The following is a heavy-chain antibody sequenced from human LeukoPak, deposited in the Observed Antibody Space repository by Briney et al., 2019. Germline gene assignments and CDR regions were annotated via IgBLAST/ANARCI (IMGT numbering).Heavy chain of an antibody. CDR2: IAYDGSAI. V-gene: IGHV3-30*18. D-gene: IGHD2-2*01. J-gene: IGHJ6*02. CDR3: AKVGTSSGKDYFYGMDV. Sequence: GRALRLSCAASGFTFNNYGMHWVRQAPGRGLEWGAVIAYDGSAIYYADSVKGRFTISRDNSKNTLYLQLSSLRAEDTALCYCAKVGTSSGKDYFYGMDVWGQGTTVTVSS. CDR1: GFTFNNYG.